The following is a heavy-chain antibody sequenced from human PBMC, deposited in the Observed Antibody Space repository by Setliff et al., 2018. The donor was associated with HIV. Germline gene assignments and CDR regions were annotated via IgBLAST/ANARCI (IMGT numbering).Heavy chain of an antibody. CDR3: ARQVWLSDNHYYHYMDV. D-gene: IGHD5-12*01. Sequence: SETLSLTCILSGGSINNSDCNWAWIRQSPGMGLEWIASANYIGSTYYSSLKSRAAISADTSKNRFSLRLTSVTAADTAIYYCARQVWLSDNHYYHYMDVWGKGTTVTVSS. CDR2: ANYIGST. CDR1: GGSINNSDCN. J-gene: IGHJ6*03. V-gene: IGHV4-39*01.